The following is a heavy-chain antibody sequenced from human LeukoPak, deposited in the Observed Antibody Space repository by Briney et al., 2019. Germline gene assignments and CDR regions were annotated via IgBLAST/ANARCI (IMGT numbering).Heavy chain of an antibody. D-gene: IGHD3-22*01. J-gene: IGHJ4*02. CDR3: AAAPPTYYYDSSGYYYAY. CDR1: GGTFSSYA. V-gene: IGHV1-69*01. CDR2: IIPIFGTA. Sequence: SVKVSCTASGGTFSSYAISWVRQAPGQGLEWMGGIIPIFGTANYAQKFQGRVTITADESTSAAYMELSSLRSEDTAVYYCAAAPPTYYYDSSGYYYAYWGQGTLVTVSS.